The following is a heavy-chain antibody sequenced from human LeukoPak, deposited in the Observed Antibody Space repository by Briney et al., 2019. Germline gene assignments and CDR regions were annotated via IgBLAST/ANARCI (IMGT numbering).Heavy chain of an antibody. CDR3: ARGPILLWLHNGMDV. CDR1: GFIFGDHA. CDR2: IRSKAYGGTT. J-gene: IGHJ6*02. D-gene: IGHD4-23*01. V-gene: IGHV3-49*04. Sequence: PGRSLRLSCTGSGFIFGDHAMAWVRQAPGKGLEWVVFIRSKAYGGTTEYAASVKGRFTISRDDSRGIAYLEMNSLKTEDTAVYYCARGPILLWLHNGMDVWGQGTTVTVSS.